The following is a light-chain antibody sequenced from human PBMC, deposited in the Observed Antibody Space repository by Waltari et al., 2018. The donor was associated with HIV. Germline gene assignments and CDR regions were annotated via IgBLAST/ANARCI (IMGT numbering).Light chain of an antibody. V-gene: IGLV1-40*01. J-gene: IGLJ1*01. Sequence: QSVLTQPPSVSGSPGQRVTISCTGSRSTIGAGYDVHWYQQFPGIGPKLLNHGNINPPSGGPGRVPCFKSCTSASLGITGLQAEDEADYYCQSYDSSLTGHVFGTGTKVTVL. CDR1: RSTIGAGYD. CDR2: GNI. CDR3: QSYDSSLTGHV.